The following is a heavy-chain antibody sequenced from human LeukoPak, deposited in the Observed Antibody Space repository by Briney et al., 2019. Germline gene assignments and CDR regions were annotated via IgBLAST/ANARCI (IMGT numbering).Heavy chain of an antibody. CDR2: ISSSSSYI. CDR1: GFTFSSYS. J-gene: IGHJ6*02. CDR3: ARCTTTLECGMDV. D-gene: IGHD3-3*01. V-gene: IGHV3-21*01. Sequence: GGSLRLSCAASGFTFSSYSMNWVRQAPGKGLEWVSSISSSSSYIYYADSVKGRFTISRDNAKNSLYLQMNSLRAEDTAVYYCARCTTTLECGMDVWGQGTTVTVSS.